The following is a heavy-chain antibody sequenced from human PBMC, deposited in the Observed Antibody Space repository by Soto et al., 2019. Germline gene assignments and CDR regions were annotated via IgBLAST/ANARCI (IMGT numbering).Heavy chain of an antibody. J-gene: IGHJ6*04. V-gene: IGHV3-9*01. CDR2: ISWNSGSI. D-gene: IGHD3-10*01. CDR1: GFTFDDYA. Sequence: GGSLRLSCAAFGFTFDDYAMHWVRQAPGKGLEWVSGISWNSGSIGYADSVKGRFTISRDNAKNSLYLQMNSLRAEDTALYYCAKDMPYYYGSGSYGGWLDVWGKGTTVTVSS. CDR3: AKDMPYYYGSGSYGGWLDV.